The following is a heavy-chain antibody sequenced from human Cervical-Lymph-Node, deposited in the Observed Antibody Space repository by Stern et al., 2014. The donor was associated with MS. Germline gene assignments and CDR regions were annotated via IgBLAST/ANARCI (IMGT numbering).Heavy chain of an antibody. V-gene: IGHV1-3*01. Sequence: QVQLVQSGAEVKKPGASVKVSCKASGYTFTSYAMHWVRQAPGQRIEWMGWINAGNGNTKYSQKFQGRVTITRDTSASTAYMELSSLRSEDTAVYYCAREQVDILTGYYNPNEYFQHWGQGTLVTVSS. CDR2: INAGNGNT. CDR3: AREQVDILTGYYNPNEYFQH. D-gene: IGHD3-9*01. J-gene: IGHJ1*01. CDR1: GYTFTSYA.